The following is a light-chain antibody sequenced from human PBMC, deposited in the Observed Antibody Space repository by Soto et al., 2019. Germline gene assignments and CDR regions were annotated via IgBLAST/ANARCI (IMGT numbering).Light chain of an antibody. V-gene: IGKV1-39*01. CDR1: KSISSY. J-gene: IGKJ1*01. CDR2: AAS. Sequence: DIHMTLSPSSLSASVGDRVTIPCLGRKSISSYLTWYQQKPGKAPKLLIYAASSLPSGVPSRFSGSGSGTDFTLTISSLQPEDFATYYCQQSYTTPRTFGQGTKVDIK. CDR3: QQSYTTPRT.